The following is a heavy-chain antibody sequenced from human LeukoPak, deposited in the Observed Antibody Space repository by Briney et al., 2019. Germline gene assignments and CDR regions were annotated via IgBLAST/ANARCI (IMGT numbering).Heavy chain of an antibody. CDR2: IRYDGSDK. CDR1: GFTFGGSG. Sequence: GGSLRLSCAASGFTFGGSGMHWVRQAPGKGLEWVAFIRYDGSDKHYADSVKGRFTISRDNSKNTLYLQLNSLRAEDTAVYYCARDLLYGDYVGAYFDYWGQGTLVTVSS. CDR3: ARDLLYGDYVGAYFDY. V-gene: IGHV3-30*02. D-gene: IGHD4-17*01. J-gene: IGHJ4*02.